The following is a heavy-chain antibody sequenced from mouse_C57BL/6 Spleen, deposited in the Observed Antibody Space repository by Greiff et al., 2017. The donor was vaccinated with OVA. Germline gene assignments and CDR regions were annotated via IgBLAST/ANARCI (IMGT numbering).Heavy chain of an antibody. CDR2: IHPNSGST. CDR1: GYTFTSYW. V-gene: IGHV1-64*01. CDR3: ARGNYAYYYAMDY. J-gene: IGHJ4*01. Sequence: QVQLQQPGAELVKPGASVKLSCKASGYTFTSYWMHWVKQRPGQGLEWIGMIHPNSGSTNYNEKFKSKATLTVDKSSSTAYMQLSSLTSEDSAVYYCARGNYAYYYAMDYWGQGTSVTVSS. D-gene: IGHD2-4*01.